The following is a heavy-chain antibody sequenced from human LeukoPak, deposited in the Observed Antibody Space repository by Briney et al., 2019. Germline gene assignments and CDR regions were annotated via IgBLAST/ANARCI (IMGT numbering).Heavy chain of an antibody. Sequence: GASVKVSCKASGYTFTSYAISWVRQAPGQGLEWMGRIIPILGIANYAQKFQGRVTITADKSTSTAYMELSSLRSEDTAVYYCARGSIRGGFDYWGQGTLVTVSS. V-gene: IGHV1-69*04. CDR1: GYTFTSYA. CDR2: IIPILGIA. J-gene: IGHJ4*02. CDR3: ARGSIRGGFDY.